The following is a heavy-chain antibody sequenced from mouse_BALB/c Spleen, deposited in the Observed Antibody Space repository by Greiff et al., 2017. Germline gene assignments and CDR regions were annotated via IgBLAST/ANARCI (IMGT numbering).Heavy chain of an antibody. CDR2: ISCYNGAT. CDR3: ARDYGSSYQNYFDY. CDR1: GYSFTGYY. J-gene: IGHJ2*01. Sequence: LVKTGASVKISCKASGYSFTGYYMHWVKQSHGKSLEWIGYISCYNGATSYNQKFKGKATFTVDTSSSTAYMQFNSLTSEDSAVYYCARDYGSSYQNYFDYWGQGTTLTVSS. D-gene: IGHD1-1*01. V-gene: IGHV1S34*01.